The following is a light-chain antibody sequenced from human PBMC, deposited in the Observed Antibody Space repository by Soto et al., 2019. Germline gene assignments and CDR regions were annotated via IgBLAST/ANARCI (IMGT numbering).Light chain of an antibody. CDR1: QSVSNNF. CDR3: QQYGRSPLT. CDR2: DAS. J-gene: IGKJ3*01. Sequence: EIVLTQSPGTLSLSPGERGTLSCRASQSVSNNFLAWYQQKPGQAPRLLIYDASTRATGIPDRFSGSGSGTDFTLTISRLEPEDFAVDYCQQYGRSPLTFGPGTKVDSK. V-gene: IGKV3-20*01.